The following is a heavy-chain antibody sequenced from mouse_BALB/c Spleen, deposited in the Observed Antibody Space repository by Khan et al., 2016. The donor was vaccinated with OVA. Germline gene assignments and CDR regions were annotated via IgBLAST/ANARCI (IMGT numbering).Heavy chain of an antibody. Sequence: QVQLQQSGAELAKPGASVKMSCKASGYTFTSYWMHWIKQRPGQGLEWIGYINPITGYTEYNQKFKDKATLTADKSSSTAYMQLSSLTSEDSAVYYCARDYERFAYWGQGTLVTVSA. J-gene: IGHJ3*01. D-gene: IGHD1-1*01. V-gene: IGHV1-7*01. CDR1: GYTFTSYW. CDR2: INPITGYT. CDR3: ARDYERFAY.